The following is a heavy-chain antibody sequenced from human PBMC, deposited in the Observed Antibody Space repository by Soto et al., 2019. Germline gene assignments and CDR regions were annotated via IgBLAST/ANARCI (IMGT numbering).Heavy chain of an antibody. J-gene: IGHJ6*02. CDR1: GGSVTGYY. CDR3: ARHDAVTTLQHGMGV. Sequence: QVQLQESGPGLVKPSETLSLTCTVSGGSVTGYYWSWIRQPPGRGLEWIGYIYYAGTTLYTPSLNRRVTISVDRSKNQFSLKLNSVTAADTAVYYCARHDAVTTLQHGMGVWGQGTTVTVSS. V-gene: IGHV4-59*02. D-gene: IGHD4-17*01. CDR2: IYYAGTT.